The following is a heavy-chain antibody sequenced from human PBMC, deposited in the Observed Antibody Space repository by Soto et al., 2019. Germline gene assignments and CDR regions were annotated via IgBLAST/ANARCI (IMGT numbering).Heavy chain of an antibody. J-gene: IGHJ3*02. V-gene: IGHV3-33*04. CDR2: VWYDGSNE. CDR1: GFAFDAYT. CDR3: ARDLYKSGWTGTFDI. Sequence: VQLVESGGGVVQSGGYLKLSCAASGFAFDAYTIHWVRQAPGKGLEWVAFVWYDGSNEYYSDAVKGRFTVSRDNSKKSLYLELNMLRAEDTAVYYCARDLYKSGWTGTFDIWGQGTRVTVSS. D-gene: IGHD6-19*01.